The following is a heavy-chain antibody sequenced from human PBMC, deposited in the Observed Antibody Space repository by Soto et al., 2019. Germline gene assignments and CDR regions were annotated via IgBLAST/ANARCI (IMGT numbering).Heavy chain of an antibody. Sequence: GGSLRLSXAASGFSFSTSTMNWVRQAPGKGLEWVSYISSGSTTIYYADSVKGRFTISRDNGKNSLYLQMNSLRDEDTAVYYCARVRRNDASDYYGMDVWGQGTTVTVSS. D-gene: IGHD1-1*01. V-gene: IGHV3-48*02. J-gene: IGHJ6*02. CDR2: ISSGSTTI. CDR1: GFSFSTST. CDR3: ARVRRNDASDYYGMDV.